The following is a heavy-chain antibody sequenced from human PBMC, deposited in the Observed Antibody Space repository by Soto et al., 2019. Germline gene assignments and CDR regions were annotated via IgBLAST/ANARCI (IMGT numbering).Heavy chain of an antibody. Sequence: ASVKVSCKASGYTFTSYAMHWVRQAPGQRLEWMGWINAGNGNTKYSQKFQGRVTITRDTSASTAYMELSSLRSEDTAVYYCARAASPGYSSGWYVNWFDPWGQGTLVTGSS. V-gene: IGHV1-3*01. CDR2: INAGNGNT. CDR3: ARAASPGYSSGWYVNWFDP. J-gene: IGHJ5*02. CDR1: GYTFTSYA. D-gene: IGHD6-19*01.